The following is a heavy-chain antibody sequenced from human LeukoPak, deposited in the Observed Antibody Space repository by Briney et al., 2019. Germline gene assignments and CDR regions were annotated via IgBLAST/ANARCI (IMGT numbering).Heavy chain of an antibody. Sequence: SETLSLTCTVSGSSINGHYWSWIRQPPGKGLGWIGYIYSSENILYNPFLKSRVTLSVDTFKNQFSLSLTSVTAADTAVYYCAGLHFASAEEFDPWGQGTLVTVSS. D-gene: IGHD6-25*01. V-gene: IGHV4-59*08. CDR3: AGLHFASAEEFDP. CDR1: GSSINGHY. J-gene: IGHJ5*02. CDR2: IYSSENI.